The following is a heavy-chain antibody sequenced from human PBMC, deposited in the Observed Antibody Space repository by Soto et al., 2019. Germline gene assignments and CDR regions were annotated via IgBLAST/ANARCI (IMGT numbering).Heavy chain of an antibody. D-gene: IGHD2-21*01. J-gene: IGHJ6*02. CDR2: ISAYNGNT. CDR1: GYTFTSYG. Sequence: GASVMVSCKASGYTFTSYGISWVRQAPGQGLEWMGWISAYNGNTNYAQKLQGRVTMTTDTSTSTAYMELRSLRSDDTAVYYCAREGEQTYYYYYGMDVWGQGTTVTVSS. V-gene: IGHV1-18*04. CDR3: AREGEQTYYYYYGMDV.